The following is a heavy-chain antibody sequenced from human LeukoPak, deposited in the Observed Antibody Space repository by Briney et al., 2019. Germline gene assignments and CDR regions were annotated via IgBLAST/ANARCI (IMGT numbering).Heavy chain of an antibody. CDR1: GGSISSSSYY. J-gene: IGHJ1*01. Sequence: SETLSLTCTVSGGSISSSSYYWGWIRQPPGKGLEWIGSIYYSGSTYYNPSLKSRVTISVDTSKNQFSLKLSSVTAADTAVYYCARAGIVRQSVVVTNAEYFQHWGQGTLVTVSS. V-gene: IGHV4-39*07. D-gene: IGHD3-22*01. CDR2: IYYSGST. CDR3: ARAGIVRQSVVVTNAEYFQH.